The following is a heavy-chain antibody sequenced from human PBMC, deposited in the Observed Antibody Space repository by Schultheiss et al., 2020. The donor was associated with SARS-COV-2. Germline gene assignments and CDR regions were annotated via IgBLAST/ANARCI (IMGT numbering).Heavy chain of an antibody. CDR2: VSYSGSA. D-gene: IGHD3-22*01. V-gene: IGHV4-39*07. J-gene: IGHJ4*02. Sequence: SETLSLTCSVSGGSININFYYWGWIRQTPGKGLEWVGSVSYSGSAFYNPSLRSRVTLSVDTSKNQFSLSLSSVTAADTAVYYCARDRAITMTYFDFWGRGALVTVSS. CDR1: GGSININFYY. CDR3: ARDRAITMTYFDF.